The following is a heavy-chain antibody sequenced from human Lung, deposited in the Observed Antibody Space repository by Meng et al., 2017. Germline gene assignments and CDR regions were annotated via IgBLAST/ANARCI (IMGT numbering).Heavy chain of an antibody. D-gene: IGHD3-22*01. CDR3: AHSWGSGYYFGPLDY. J-gene: IGHJ4*02. CDR1: GSSLSTSGVA. Sequence: QITLKASGPALVKPTQTLALTCTVSGSSLSTSGVAVGWIRQPPGKALEWLALIYWDDEKRYSPSLKSRLTITKDTSKNHVVLTMTNMDPVDTATYYCAHSWGSGYYFGPLDYWGQGTLVTVSS. CDR2: IYWDDEK. V-gene: IGHV2-5*02.